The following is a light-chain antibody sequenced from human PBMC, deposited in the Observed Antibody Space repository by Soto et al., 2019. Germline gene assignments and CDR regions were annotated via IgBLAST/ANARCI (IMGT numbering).Light chain of an antibody. CDR2: GNS. CDR3: QSYDSSLSGYV. V-gene: IGLV1-40*01. J-gene: IGLJ1*01. Sequence: QSVVGQPPSGSGGPGERGHNSRTGGRAKIGAGYDVHWYQQLPGTAPKLLIYGNSNRPSGVPDRFSGSKSGTSASLAITGLQAEDEADYYCQSYDSSLSGYVFGTGTKVTVL. CDR1: RAKIGAGYD.